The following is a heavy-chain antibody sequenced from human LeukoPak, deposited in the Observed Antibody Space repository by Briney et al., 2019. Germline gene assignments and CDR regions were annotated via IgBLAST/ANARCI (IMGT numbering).Heavy chain of an antibody. Sequence: GESLKISCKGSGYRFTSYWIGWVRQMPGKGLEWMGIIYPGDSDTRYSPSFQGQVTISADKSISTAYLQWSSLKASDTAMYYCARHVISTSWPDAFDIWGQGTMVTVSS. CDR2: IYPGDSDT. D-gene: IGHD2-2*01. J-gene: IGHJ3*02. V-gene: IGHV5-51*01. CDR1: GYRFTSYW. CDR3: ARHVISTSWPDAFDI.